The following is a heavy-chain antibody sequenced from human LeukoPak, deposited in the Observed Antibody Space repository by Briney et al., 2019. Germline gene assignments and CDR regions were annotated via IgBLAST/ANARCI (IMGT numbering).Heavy chain of an antibody. Sequence: GGSLRLSCAASGFTFSSYAMHWVRQAPGKGLEWVAVISYDGSNKYYAGSVKGRFTISRDNSKNTLYLQMNSLRAEDTAMYYCARDLNVLDYWGQGTLVTVSS. J-gene: IGHJ4*02. CDR2: ISYDGSNK. D-gene: IGHD6-6*01. CDR1: GFTFSSYA. V-gene: IGHV3-30-3*01. CDR3: ARDLNVLDY.